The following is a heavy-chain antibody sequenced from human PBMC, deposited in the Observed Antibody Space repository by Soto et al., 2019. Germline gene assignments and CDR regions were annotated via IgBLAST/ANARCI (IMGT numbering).Heavy chain of an antibody. CDR3: ARDHGQYYYCYYGMDV. CDR1: GYTFTSYY. J-gene: IGHJ6*02. D-gene: IGHD2-8*01. CDR2: INPSGGST. V-gene: IGHV1-46*01. Sequence: GASVKVSCKASGYTFTSYYMHWVRQAPGQGLEWMGIINPSGGSTSYAQKFQGRVTMTRDTSTSTVYMELSSLRSEDTAVCYCARDHGQYYYCYYGMDVWGQGTTVTVSS.